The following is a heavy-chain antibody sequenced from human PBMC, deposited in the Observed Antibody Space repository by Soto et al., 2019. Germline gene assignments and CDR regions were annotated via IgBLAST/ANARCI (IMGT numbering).Heavy chain of an antibody. CDR1: GFSFSNAW. Sequence: GGSLRLSCAASGFSFSNAWMSWVRQLPGKGLEWVGHIKSKTDGGTADYAAPVKGRFTTSRDDSKNTLYLQMNSLKTEDTAMFYCTTLNYGVDVWGQGTTVTVSS. V-gene: IGHV3-15*01. CDR3: TTLNYGVDV. CDR2: IKSKTDGGTA. J-gene: IGHJ6*02.